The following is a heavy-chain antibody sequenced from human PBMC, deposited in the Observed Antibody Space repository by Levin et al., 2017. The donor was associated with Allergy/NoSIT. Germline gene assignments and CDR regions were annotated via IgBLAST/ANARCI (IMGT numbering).Heavy chain of an antibody. CDR2: ISSSGSTI. V-gene: IGHV3-11*01. Sequence: SCSASGFTFSDYYMSWIRQAPGKGLEWVSYISSSGSTIYYADSVKGRFTISRDNAKNSLYLQMNSLRAEDTAVYYCARDHYCSSTSCYSNNWFDPWGQGTLVTVSS. J-gene: IGHJ5*02. CDR3: ARDHYCSSTSCYSNNWFDP. D-gene: IGHD2-2*02. CDR1: GFTFSDYY.